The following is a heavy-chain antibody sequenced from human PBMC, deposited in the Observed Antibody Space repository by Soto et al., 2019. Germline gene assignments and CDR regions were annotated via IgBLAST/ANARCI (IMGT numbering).Heavy chain of an antibody. Sequence: GGSLRLSCAASGFTFSSYGMHWVRQAPGKGLEWVAVISYDGSNKYYADSVKGRFTISRDNSKNTLYLQMNSLRAEDTAVYYCAKDDSSGYYYGIDYWGQGTLVTVSS. CDR1: GFTFSSYG. D-gene: IGHD3-22*01. V-gene: IGHV3-30*18. J-gene: IGHJ4*02. CDR2: ISYDGSNK. CDR3: AKDDSSGYYYGIDY.